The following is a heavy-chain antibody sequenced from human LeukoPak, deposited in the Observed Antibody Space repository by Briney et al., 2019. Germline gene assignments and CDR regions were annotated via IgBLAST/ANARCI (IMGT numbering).Heavy chain of an antibody. CDR3: ARVRTRLFDY. J-gene: IGHJ4*02. D-gene: IGHD2-21*01. Sequence: GGSLRLSCAASGCTFSSYWMSWVRQAPGKGLEWVANIKQDGSEKYYVDSVKGRLTISRDNAKNSLYLQMNSLRAEDTAVYYCARVRTRLFDYWGQGTLVTVSS. V-gene: IGHV3-7*05. CDR1: GCTFSSYW. CDR2: IKQDGSEK.